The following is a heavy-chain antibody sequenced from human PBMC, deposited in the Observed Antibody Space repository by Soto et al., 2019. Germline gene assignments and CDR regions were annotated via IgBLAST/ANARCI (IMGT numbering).Heavy chain of an antibody. J-gene: IGHJ5*02. CDR2: IYHSGST. V-gene: IGHV4-4*02. Sequence: QVQLQESGPGLVKPSGTLSLTCAVSGGSISSSNWWSWVRQPPGKGLEWIGEIYHSGSTNYNPSLKXXVXIXGHKSKNQSSLKLSSVTAADTAVYYCAIKGRSWFPSWGQGTLVTVSS. D-gene: IGHD6-13*01. CDR3: AIKGRSWFPS. CDR1: GGSISSSNW.